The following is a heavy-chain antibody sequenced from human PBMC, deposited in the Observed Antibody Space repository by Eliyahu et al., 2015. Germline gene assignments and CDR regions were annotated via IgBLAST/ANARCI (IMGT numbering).Heavy chain of an antibody. CDR1: GDSISRGDYY. J-gene: IGHJ6*02. D-gene: IGHD3-22*01. V-gene: IGHV4-30-4*01. CDR2: ALHSGSA. CDR3: AKIPRYDNSVHLVYHHGMDV. Sequence: QVQLQESGPGLVKPSQTLSLTCTVSGDSISRGDYYWSWIRQPPGMGLEYIGYALHSGSAYYSPSLKSRVTISVDTSKNHFSLKLTSATAADTAVYYCAKIPRYDNSVHLVYHHGMDVWGQGTTVTVSS.